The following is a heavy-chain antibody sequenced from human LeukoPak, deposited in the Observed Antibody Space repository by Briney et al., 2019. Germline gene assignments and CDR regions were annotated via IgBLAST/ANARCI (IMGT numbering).Heavy chain of an antibody. CDR1: GGSISSSSYY. CDR3: ARRAPRGAFDI. J-gene: IGHJ3*02. CDR2: TYYSGST. Sequence: PSETLSLTCTVSGGSISSSSYYWGWIRQPPGKGLEWIGSTYYSGSTYYNPSLKSRVTISVDTSKNQFSLKLSSVTAADTAVYYCARRAPRGAFDIWGQGTMVTVSS. V-gene: IGHV4-39*01.